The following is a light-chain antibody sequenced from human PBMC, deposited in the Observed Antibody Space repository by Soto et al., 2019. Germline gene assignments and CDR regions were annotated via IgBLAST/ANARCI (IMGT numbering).Light chain of an antibody. Sequence: ETVLTQSPGTLSLSPGERATLSCRASQSLSSSDLAWYQQKPGQAPRLLIFGASRRATGIPDRFSVGGSGTDFTLTISRLEPEDFAVYYCQQYGSSFSFGGGTKVELK. CDR2: GAS. CDR1: QSLSSSD. V-gene: IGKV3-20*01. J-gene: IGKJ4*01. CDR3: QQYGSSFS.